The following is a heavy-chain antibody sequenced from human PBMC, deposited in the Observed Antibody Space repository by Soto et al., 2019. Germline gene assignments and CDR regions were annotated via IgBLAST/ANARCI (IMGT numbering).Heavy chain of an antibody. D-gene: IGHD3-22*01. CDR2: ITGSGDIT. V-gene: IGHV3-23*01. Sequence: EGSLRLSCAASGFTFTFYAMSCVRQAPGKGLQWVSGITGSGDITYYADSVKDRFTISRDNSKNTLYLQMNSLRAEDTAVYYCAKEEDSGGYKGFSFDFWGQGALVTVSS. CDR1: GFTFTFYA. CDR3: AKEEDSGGYKGFSFDF. J-gene: IGHJ4*02.